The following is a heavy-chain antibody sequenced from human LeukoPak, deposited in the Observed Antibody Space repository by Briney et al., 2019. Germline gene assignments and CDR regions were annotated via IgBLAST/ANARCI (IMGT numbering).Heavy chain of an antibody. J-gene: IGHJ4*02. CDR3: ARVSRHYYGSGSYAEFDY. D-gene: IGHD3-10*01. CDR2: IYYSGST. CDR1: GGSLSSYY. V-gene: IGHV4-59*01. Sequence: SETLSLTCTVSGGSLSSYYWSWVRQPPGKGLEWIGYIYYSGSTNYNPSLKSRVTISVDTSKNQFSLKLSSVTAADTAVYYCARVSRHYYGSGSYAEFDYWGQGTLVTVSS.